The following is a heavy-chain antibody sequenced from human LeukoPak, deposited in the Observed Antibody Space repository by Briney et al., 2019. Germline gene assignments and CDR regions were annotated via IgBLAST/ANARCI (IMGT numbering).Heavy chain of an antibody. D-gene: IGHD4-23*01. V-gene: IGHV1-18*01. J-gene: IGHJ4*02. CDR3: ARPVTTVGFDY. Sequence: ASVKVSCKASGYTFTSYGISWVRQAPRQGLEWMGWISGYNGHTNYAQKLQGRVTMTTDTSTSTAYMELRSLRSDDTAVYYCARPVTTVGFDYWGQGTLVTVSS. CDR2: ISGYNGHT. CDR1: GYTFTSYG.